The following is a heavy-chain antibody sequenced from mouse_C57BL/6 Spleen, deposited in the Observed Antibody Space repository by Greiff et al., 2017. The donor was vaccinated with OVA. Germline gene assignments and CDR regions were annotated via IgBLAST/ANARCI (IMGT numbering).Heavy chain of an antibody. CDR3: ARGRFYYDYAPGAMDY. D-gene: IGHD2-4*01. J-gene: IGHJ4*01. Sequence: QVQLQQPGAELVKPGASVKLSCKASGYTFTSYWMHWVKRRPGRGLEWIGRIDPNSGGTKYNEKFKSKATLTVDKPSSTAYMQLSSLTSEDSAVYYCARGRFYYDYAPGAMDYWGQGTSVTVSS. CDR2: IDPNSGGT. V-gene: IGHV1-72*01. CDR1: GYTFTSYW.